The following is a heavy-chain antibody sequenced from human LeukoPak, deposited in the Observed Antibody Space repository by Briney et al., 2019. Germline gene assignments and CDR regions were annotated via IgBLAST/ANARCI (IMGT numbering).Heavy chain of an antibody. D-gene: IGHD1-7*01. CDR1: GFTFSYAW. CDR3: TTDEDWNYARKDV. CDR2: TVSEIDGGTT. V-gene: IGHV3-15*04. J-gene: IGHJ6*02. Sequence: GGSLRLSCAASGFTFSYAWMNWVRQAPGKGLEWVGQTVSEIDGGTTDYAAPVEGRFTISRDDSKSTLYLQMNSLKIEDTAVYYCTTDEDWNYARKDVWGQGATVIVSS.